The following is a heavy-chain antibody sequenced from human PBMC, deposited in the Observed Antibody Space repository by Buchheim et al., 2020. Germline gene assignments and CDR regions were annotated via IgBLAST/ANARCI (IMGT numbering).Heavy chain of an antibody. V-gene: IGHV3-11*05. Sequence: QVQLVESGGGLVKPGGSLRLSCAASGFTFSDYYMSWIRQAPGKGLEWVSYISSSSSYTNYADSMKGRFTISRENAKHTLYLQMNSLRAEDTAVYYCARDPSRYNWNYGDYWGQGTL. D-gene: IGHD1-7*01. CDR2: ISSSSSYT. CDR3: ARDPSRYNWNYGDY. CDR1: GFTFSDYY. J-gene: IGHJ4*02.